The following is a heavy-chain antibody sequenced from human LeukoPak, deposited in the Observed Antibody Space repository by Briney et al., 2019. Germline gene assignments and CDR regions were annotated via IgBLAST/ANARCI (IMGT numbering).Heavy chain of an antibody. J-gene: IGHJ4*02. V-gene: IGHV3-20*04. CDR2: INWNGGST. D-gene: IGHD3-10*01. CDR3: ARDGYYYGSGSSIVDY. Sequence: GRSLRLSCAASGFTFDDYGMSWVRQAPGKGLEWVSGINWNGGSTGYADSVKGRFTISRDNAKNSLYLQMNSLRAEDTALYYCARDGYYYGSGSSIVDYWGQGTLVTVSS. CDR1: GFTFDDYG.